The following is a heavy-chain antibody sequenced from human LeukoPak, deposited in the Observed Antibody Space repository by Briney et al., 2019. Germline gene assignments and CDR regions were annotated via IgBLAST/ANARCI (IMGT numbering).Heavy chain of an antibody. Sequence: PGGSLRLSCAASGFTFSSYGMHWVRQAPGTGLEWVANIKQDGSDRNYVTSVRGRLTISRDNAESSLFLQMNSLRAEDTAVYYCVRNLAVAGTCFDSWGQGTLVTVSS. CDR1: GFTFSSYG. CDR3: VRNLAVAGTCFDS. CDR2: IKQDGSDR. D-gene: IGHD6-19*01. J-gene: IGHJ4*02. V-gene: IGHV3-7*03.